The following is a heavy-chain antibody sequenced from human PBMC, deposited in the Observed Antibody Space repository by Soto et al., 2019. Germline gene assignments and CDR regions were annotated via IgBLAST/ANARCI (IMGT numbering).Heavy chain of an antibody. CDR3: VKTIGGTTNSGDYWYFDL. Sequence: EVQLLESGGDLVQPGGSLRLSCAASGFTFSDYAMNWVRQAPGKGLEWISGITGGGDRTFYADSVKGRFTISRVQSKNTVYLQMNSLRVEDTALYYCVKTIGGTTNSGDYWYFDLWGRGTPVTVSS. V-gene: IGHV3-23*01. CDR2: ITGGGDRT. J-gene: IGHJ2*01. CDR1: GFTFSDYA. D-gene: IGHD1-26*01.